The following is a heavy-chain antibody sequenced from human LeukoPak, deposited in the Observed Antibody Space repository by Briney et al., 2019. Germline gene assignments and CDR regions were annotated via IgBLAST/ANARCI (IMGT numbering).Heavy chain of an antibody. CDR1: GGSISNYY. D-gene: IGHD5-18*01. CDR2: IFYTGST. CDR3: ARAGPGYSYGYTPFSFDS. Sequence: SETLSLTCTVSGGSISNYYWGWIRQPPGKGLEWIGYIFYTGSTKYNSSPESRVTISVDTSKNMFSLKVTSVTAADTAVYYCARAGPGYSYGYTPFSFDSWGQGTLVTVSS. J-gene: IGHJ4*01. V-gene: IGHV4-59*01.